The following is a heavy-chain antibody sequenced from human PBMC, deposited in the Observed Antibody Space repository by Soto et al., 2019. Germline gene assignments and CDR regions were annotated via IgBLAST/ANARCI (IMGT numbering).Heavy chain of an antibody. J-gene: IGHJ4*02. D-gene: IGHD6-19*01. CDR3: ARVGSSGWSPDY. V-gene: IGHV4-59*11. CDR1: GGSISGHY. CDR2: IFYSGST. Sequence: SETRLTCTVSGGSISGHYWIWIRQSPGKRLEWIGYIFYSGSTNYNPSLKSRVTLSVDTSKNQFSLRLSSVTAADTAVYFCARVGSSGWSPDYWGQGTLVTVSS.